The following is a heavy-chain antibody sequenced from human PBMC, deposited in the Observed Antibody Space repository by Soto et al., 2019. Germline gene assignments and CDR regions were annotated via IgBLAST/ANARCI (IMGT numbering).Heavy chain of an antibody. CDR1: GGSFSGYY. CDR2: INHSGST. J-gene: IGHJ6*02. CDR3: ASLAVTGHYYYSMDV. D-gene: IGHD4-4*01. Sequence: SETLSLTCAVYGGSFSGYYWSWIRQPPGKGLEWIGEINHSGSTNYNPSLKSRVTISVDTSKNQFSLKLSSVTAADTAVYYCASLAVTGHYYYSMDVWGQGTTVTVSS. V-gene: IGHV4-34*01.